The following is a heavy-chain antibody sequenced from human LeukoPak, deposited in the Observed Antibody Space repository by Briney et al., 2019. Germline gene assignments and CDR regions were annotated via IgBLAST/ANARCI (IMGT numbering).Heavy chain of an antibody. D-gene: IGHD2-15*01. CDR1: GYTFTGYY. V-gene: IGHV1-58*02. CDR3: AADSRYCSGGSCYANAFDI. J-gene: IGHJ3*02. Sequence: ASVKVSCKASGYTFTGYYMHWVRQARGQRLEWIGWIVVGSGNTNYAQKFQERVTITRDMSTSTAYMELSSLRSEDTAVYYCAADSRYCSGGSCYANAFDIWGQGTMVTVSS. CDR2: IVVGSGNT.